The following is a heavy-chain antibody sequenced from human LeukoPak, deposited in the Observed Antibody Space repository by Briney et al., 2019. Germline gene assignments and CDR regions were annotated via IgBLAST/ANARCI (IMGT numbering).Heavy chain of an antibody. Sequence: SETLSLTCTVSGGSISSYYWSWIRQPPGKGLEWIGYIYYSGSTNYNPSLKSRVTISVDTSKNQFSLKLSSVTAADTAVYYCASTTSSDWVGSWFDPWGQGTLVTVSS. CDR3: ASTTSSDWVGSWFDP. D-gene: IGHD6-19*01. CDR1: GGSISSYY. CDR2: IYYSGST. J-gene: IGHJ5*02. V-gene: IGHV4-59*01.